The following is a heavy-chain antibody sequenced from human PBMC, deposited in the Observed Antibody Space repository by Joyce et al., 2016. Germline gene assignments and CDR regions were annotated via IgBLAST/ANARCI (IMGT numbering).Heavy chain of an antibody. Sequence: QVQLQESGPGLVKPSQTLSLTCTVSGDSISKSFYYWTWIRQPAGKGLHWIGRIAPGGITDYSPSLKSRVSISIDTSKNQFSLKLTSVTAADTALYYCARESRDSGGYLAVWGQGTLVTVSS. V-gene: IGHV4-61*02. CDR1: GDSISKSFYY. J-gene: IGHJ4*02. CDR3: ARESRDSGGYLAV. D-gene: IGHD3-10*01. CDR2: IAPGGIT.